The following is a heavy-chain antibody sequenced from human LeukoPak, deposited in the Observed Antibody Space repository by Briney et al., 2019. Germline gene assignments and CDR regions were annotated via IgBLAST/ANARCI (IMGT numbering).Heavy chain of an antibody. CDR1: GDSISSGSHY. Sequence: SETLSLTCTVSGDSISSGSHYWGWIRQPPGKGLEWIGSISYSGSTYYNPSLKSRVTISVDRSKNQFSLKLSSVTAADTAVYYCARGKIVVVPAATLDYWAREPWSPSPQ. V-gene: IGHV4-39*07. D-gene: IGHD2-2*01. CDR2: ISYSGST. CDR3: ARGKIVVVPAATLDY. J-gene: IGHJ4*02.